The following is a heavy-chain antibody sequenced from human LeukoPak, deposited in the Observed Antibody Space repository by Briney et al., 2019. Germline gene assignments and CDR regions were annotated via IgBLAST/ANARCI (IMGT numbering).Heavy chain of an antibody. CDR3: ARDHIGVIAAAGTQLDY. CDR2: INPNSGGT. Sequence: ASVKVSCKASGYTFTGYYMHWVRQAPGQGLEWTGWINPNSGGTNYAQKFQGRVTMTRDTSISTAYMELSRLRSDDTAVYYCARDHIGVIAAAGTQLDYWGQGTLVTVSS. V-gene: IGHV1-2*02. D-gene: IGHD6-13*01. J-gene: IGHJ4*02. CDR1: GYTFTGYY.